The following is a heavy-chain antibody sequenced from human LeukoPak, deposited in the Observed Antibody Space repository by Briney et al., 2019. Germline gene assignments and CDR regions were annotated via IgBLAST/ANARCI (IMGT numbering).Heavy chain of an antibody. CDR1: GFTFSSYA. V-gene: IGHV3-23*01. CDR2: IRDSGSST. CDR3: AKYGPQDSGSSHFDY. D-gene: IGHD1-26*01. Sequence: GRSLRLSCAASGFTFSSYAMSWVRQAPGKGLEWVSAIRDSGSSTHYADSVKGRFTTSRDNSKNTLFLQMNSLRAEDTAIYYCAKYGPQDSGSSHFDYWGQGALVTVSS. J-gene: IGHJ4*02.